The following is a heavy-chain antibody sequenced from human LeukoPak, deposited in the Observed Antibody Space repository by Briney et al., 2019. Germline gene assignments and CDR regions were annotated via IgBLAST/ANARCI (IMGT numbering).Heavy chain of an antibody. D-gene: IGHD6-13*01. CDR1: GGSISSSGLH. CDR2: LYYSGNT. J-gene: IGHJ5*02. Sequence: SETLSLTCTVSGGSISSSGLHWGWIRQPPGKGLEWIGSLYYSGNTYYSPSLRSRVTISVDTSKNQFSLRLSSVTAADTAVYYCARGVVSSWYPRRFDPWGQGTLVTVSS. CDR3: ARGVVSSWYPRRFDP. V-gene: IGHV4-39*07.